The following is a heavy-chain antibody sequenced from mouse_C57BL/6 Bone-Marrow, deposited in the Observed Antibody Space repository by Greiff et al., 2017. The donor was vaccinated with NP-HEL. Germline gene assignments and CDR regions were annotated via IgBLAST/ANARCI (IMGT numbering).Heavy chain of an antibody. CDR1: GYTFTDYY. D-gene: IGHD2-10*01. CDR2: INPNNGGT. J-gene: IGHJ2*01. CDR3: ATYSLFDY. Sequence: VQLQQSGPELVKPGASVKISCKASGYTFTDYYMNWVKQSHGKSLEWIGDINPNNGGTSYNQKFKGKATLTVDKSSSTAYMELRSLTSEDSAVYYCATYSLFDYWGQGTTLTVSS. V-gene: IGHV1-26*01.